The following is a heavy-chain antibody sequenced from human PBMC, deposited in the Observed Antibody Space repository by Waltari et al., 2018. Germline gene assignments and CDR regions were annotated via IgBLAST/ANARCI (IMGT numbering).Heavy chain of an antibody. J-gene: IGHJ4*02. CDR3: VRDYEGLGVN. CDR1: GFSFSNQY. V-gene: IGHV3-72*01. D-gene: IGHD3-16*01. Sequence: EVQLEESGGGLVQPGTSLRLSCAASGFSFSNQYMDWVRQAPGKGLESVARMRDQATSYSTEYAASVRGRFAISRDDSKNSLSLQMNSLKTEYTAVYYCVRDYEGLGVNWGQGTLVTVSS. CDR2: MRDQATSYST.